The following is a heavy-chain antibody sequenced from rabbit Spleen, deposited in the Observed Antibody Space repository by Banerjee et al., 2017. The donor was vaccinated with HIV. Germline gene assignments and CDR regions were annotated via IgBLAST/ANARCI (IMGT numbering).Heavy chain of an antibody. J-gene: IGHJ4*01. Sequence: QSLEESGGDLVKPGASLTLTCTASGFSFSAGYYMCWVRQAPGKGLEWIACIHGGSGDYTYYATWAKGRFTISKTSSTTVTLQMTSLTAADTATYFCARSGYVGWGGDGDLTGNKLWGQGTLVTVS. CDR3: ARSGYVGWGGDGDLTGNKL. CDR2: IHGGSGDYT. V-gene: IGHV1S40*01. D-gene: IGHD4-1*01. CDR1: GFSFSAGYY.